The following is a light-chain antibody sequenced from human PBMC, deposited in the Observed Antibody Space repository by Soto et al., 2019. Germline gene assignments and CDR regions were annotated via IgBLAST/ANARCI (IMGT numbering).Light chain of an antibody. CDR2: EVN. CDR3: SSYSISTAYL. Sequence: QSALTQPASVSGSPGQSITISCTGTSSDVGGYDYVSWYQLHPGKAPKLMVFEVNNRPSGVSYRFSGSKSGNTASLTISGPQAEDEADYFCSSYSISTAYLFGTGTQLTVL. J-gene: IGLJ1*01. V-gene: IGLV2-14*01. CDR1: SSDVGGYDY.